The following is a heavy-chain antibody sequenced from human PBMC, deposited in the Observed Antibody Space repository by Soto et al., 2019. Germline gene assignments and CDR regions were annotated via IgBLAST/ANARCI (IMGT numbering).Heavy chain of an antibody. CDR2: IYHCGST. J-gene: IGHJ4*02. CDR3: AGGPGVARNY. Sequence: QLQLQESGSGVVKPSQTLSLTCAVSGGSISSGDYSWSWIRQPPGKGLEWIGYIYHCGSTYYNPSLKSRVTLAVDRSKNQFSLKLSSVTAADTAVYYCAGGPGVARNYWGQGTLVTVSS. CDR1: GGSISSGDYS. D-gene: IGHD5-12*01. V-gene: IGHV4-30-2*01.